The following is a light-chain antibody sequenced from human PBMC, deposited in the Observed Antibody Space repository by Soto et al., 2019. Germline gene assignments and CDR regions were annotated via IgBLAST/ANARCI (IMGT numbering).Light chain of an antibody. CDR2: EVS. V-gene: IGLV2-14*01. Sequence: QSALTQPASVSGSPGQSITISCTGTSNDVGGYNYVSWYQQHPGKAPKLMIYEVSNRPSGVSNRFSGSKSGNTASLTISGLQAEDEADYYCSSYTGSSTLFGGGTKLTVL. J-gene: IGLJ2*01. CDR1: SNDVGGYNY. CDR3: SSYTGSSTL.